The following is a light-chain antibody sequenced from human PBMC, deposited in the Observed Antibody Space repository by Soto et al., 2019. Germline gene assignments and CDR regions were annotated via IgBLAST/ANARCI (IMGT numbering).Light chain of an antibody. J-gene: IGLJ1*01. Sequence: QSVLTQPASVSGSPGQSITISCTGTSSDVGGYNYVSWYQQHPGKAPKLMIYDVSNRPSVVSNRFFGSKSGNTASLTISGLQAEDEADYYCSSYTSSSTPLYVFGTG. CDR1: SSDVGGYNY. CDR3: SSYTSSSTPLYV. V-gene: IGLV2-14*01. CDR2: DVS.